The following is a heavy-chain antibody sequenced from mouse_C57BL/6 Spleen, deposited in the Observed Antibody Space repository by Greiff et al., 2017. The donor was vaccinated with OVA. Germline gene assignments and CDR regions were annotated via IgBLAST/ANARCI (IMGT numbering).Heavy chain of an antibody. CDR2: IDPSDSYT. J-gene: IGHJ4*01. V-gene: IGHV1-50*01. Sequence: QVQLQQPGAELVKPGASVKLSCKASGYTFTSYWMQWVKQRPGQGLEWIGEIDPSDSYTNYNQKFKGKATLTVDTSSSTAYMQLSSLTSEDSAVYYCARGRIYYGYYYAMDYWGQGTSVTVSS. D-gene: IGHD2-2*01. CDR3: ARGRIYYGYYYAMDY. CDR1: GYTFTSYW.